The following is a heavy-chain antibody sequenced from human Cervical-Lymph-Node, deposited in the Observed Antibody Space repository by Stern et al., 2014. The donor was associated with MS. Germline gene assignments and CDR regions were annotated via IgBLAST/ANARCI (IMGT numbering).Heavy chain of an antibody. J-gene: IGHJ6*02. CDR2: ISGHHGNP. V-gene: IGHV1-18*01. CDR1: GYPFSRYG. D-gene: IGHD3-10*01. Sequence: QLQLEESGPEVKKPSASVKVSCTASGYPFSRYGFGWVRHAPRPGIEWMGWISGHHGNPNYEETWPDRVTPTPNTSTKNAYTRGRSLTSDDTAVYFCARDAGGYCYAMDVWCQGTTVIVS. CDR3: ARDAGGYCYAMDV.